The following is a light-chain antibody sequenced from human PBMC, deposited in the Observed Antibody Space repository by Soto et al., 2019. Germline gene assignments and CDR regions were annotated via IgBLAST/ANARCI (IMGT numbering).Light chain of an antibody. V-gene: IGLV2-8*01. CDR2: EVS. CDR3: CSYAGGYTYL. Sequence: QSALAQSPSASGSPGQSVTISCTGTSRDVGKYDYVSWFQHHPGKAPKLIIYEVSKRPSGVPDRFSGSKSGNTASLTISGLQAEDEADYFCCSYAGGYTYLFGTGTKVTVL. J-gene: IGLJ1*01. CDR1: SRDVGKYDY.